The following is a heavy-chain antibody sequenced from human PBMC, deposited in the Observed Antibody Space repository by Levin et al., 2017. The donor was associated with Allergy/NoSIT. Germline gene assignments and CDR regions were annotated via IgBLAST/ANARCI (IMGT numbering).Heavy chain of an antibody. CDR2: INHSGST. Sequence: PSETLSLTCAVYGGSFSGYYWSWIRQPPGKGLEWIGEINHSGSTNYNPSLKSRVTISVDTSKNQFSLKLSSVTAADTAVYYCASSSWYRAISWGQGTLVTVSS. V-gene: IGHV4-34*01. D-gene: IGHD6-13*01. CDR1: GGSFSGYY. J-gene: IGHJ5*02. CDR3: ASSSWYRAIS.